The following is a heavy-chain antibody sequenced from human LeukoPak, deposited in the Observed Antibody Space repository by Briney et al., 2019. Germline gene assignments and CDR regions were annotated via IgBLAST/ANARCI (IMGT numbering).Heavy chain of an antibody. CDR3: ARVGTMSLDY. D-gene: IGHD3-10*02. CDR2: IYYSGST. CDR1: GGSISSYY. J-gene: IGHJ4*02. V-gene: IGHV4-59*12. Sequence: SETLSLTCTVSGGSISSYYWSWIWQPPGKGLEWIGYIYYSGSTNYNPSLKSRVTISVDTSKNQFSLKLSSVTAADTAVYYCARVGTMSLDYWGQGTLVTVSS.